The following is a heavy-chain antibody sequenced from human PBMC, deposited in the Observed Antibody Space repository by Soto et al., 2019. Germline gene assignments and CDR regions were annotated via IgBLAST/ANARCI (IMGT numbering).Heavy chain of an antibody. J-gene: IGHJ5*02. D-gene: IGHD2-15*01. Sequence: PSETLSLTSTVSGGNISSYDWSCIRQPPGKGLEWIGYIYYSGSTNYNPSLKSRVTISVDTSKNQFSLKLSSVTAADTAVYYCARCVVVVAATGGWFDPWGQGTLVTVSS. CDR3: ARCVVVVAATGGWFDP. V-gene: IGHV4-59*01. CDR2: IYYSGST. CDR1: GGNISSYD.